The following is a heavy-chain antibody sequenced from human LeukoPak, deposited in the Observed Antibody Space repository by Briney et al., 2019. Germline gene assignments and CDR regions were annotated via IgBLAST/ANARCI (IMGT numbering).Heavy chain of an antibody. Sequence: ASVKVSCKASGYTFTGYYMHWVRQAPGQGLEWMGWINPNSGGTNYAQKFQGWVTMTRDTSISTAYMELSSLRSEDTAVYYCARDPTSQIVGAPPFDYWGQGTLVTVSS. CDR3: ARDPTSQIVGAPPFDY. CDR2: INPNSGGT. J-gene: IGHJ4*02. CDR1: GYTFTGYY. D-gene: IGHD1-26*01. V-gene: IGHV1-2*04.